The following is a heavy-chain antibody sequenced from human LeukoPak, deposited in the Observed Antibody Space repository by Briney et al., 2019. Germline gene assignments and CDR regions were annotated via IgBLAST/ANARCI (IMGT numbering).Heavy chain of an antibody. CDR2: IYSPGTN. J-gene: IGHJ3*02. CDR3: ARGIGTSYDSSRDAFDI. V-gene: IGHV4-61*02. D-gene: IGHD3-22*01. Sequence: SETLSLTCTVSAGSINSCDYYWSWIRQPAGKGLEWIGRIYSPGTNYNYNPSLKSRVTISIDTSKNQFSLKLTSVTAADTAVYYCARGIGTSYDSSRDAFDIWGQGTIVTVSS. CDR1: AGSINSCDYY.